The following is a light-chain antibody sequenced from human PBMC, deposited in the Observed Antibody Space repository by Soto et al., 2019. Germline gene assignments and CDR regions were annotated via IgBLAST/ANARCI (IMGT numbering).Light chain of an antibody. V-gene: IGKV3-20*01. CDR3: QQYGTSRIFT. CDR2: GAS. J-gene: IGKJ3*01. CDR1: QSVSSSY. Sequence: EIVMTQSPGTLSLSPGERATLSCRASQSVSSSYLAWYQQKPGQAPRLLIYGASSRATGIPERFSGSGSGTDFTLTISRLEPEDFAVYYCQQYGTSRIFTFGPGTKVDIK.